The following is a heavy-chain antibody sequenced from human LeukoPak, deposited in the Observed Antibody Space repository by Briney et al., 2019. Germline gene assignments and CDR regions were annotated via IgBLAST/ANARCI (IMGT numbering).Heavy chain of an antibody. CDR2: INHSGST. CDR1: GGSFSGYY. Sequence: SETLSLTCAVYGGSFSGYYWSWTRQPPGKGLEWIGEINHSGSTNYNPSLKSRVTISVDTSKNRFSLKLSSVTAADTAVYYCASEALALAYCGGDCYSWGQGTLVTVSS. J-gene: IGHJ5*02. D-gene: IGHD2-21*01. CDR3: ASEALALAYCGGDCYS. V-gene: IGHV4-34*01.